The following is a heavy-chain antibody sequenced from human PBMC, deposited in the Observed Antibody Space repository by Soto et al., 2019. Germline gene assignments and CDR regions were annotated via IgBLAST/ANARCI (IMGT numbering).Heavy chain of an antibody. J-gene: IGHJ4*02. CDR1: GGSISSYY. D-gene: IGHD6-19*01. CDR3: ARPYSSGLYFDY. V-gene: IGHV4-59*12. CDR2: IYYSGST. Sequence: SETLSLTCTVSGGSISSYYWSWIRQPPGKGLEWIGYIYYSGSTNYNPSLKSRVTISVDKSKNQFSLKLSSVTAADTAVYYCARPYSSGLYFDYWGQGTLVTVSS.